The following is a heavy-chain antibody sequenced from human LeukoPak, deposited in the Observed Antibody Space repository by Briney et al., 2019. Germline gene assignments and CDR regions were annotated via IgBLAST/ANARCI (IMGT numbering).Heavy chain of an antibody. CDR3: VGERGSSGYFDY. Sequence: GGSLRLSCAASGFSFSTSWMTWVRQAPGKGLEWVANIDGVGSQSDHVASVRGRFTISRDNAKNSVYLQMNSLRTEDTAFYYCVGERGSSGYFDYWGQGTLVTVSS. CDR1: GFSFSTSW. J-gene: IGHJ4*02. V-gene: IGHV3-7*03. D-gene: IGHD6-6*01. CDR2: IDGVGSQS.